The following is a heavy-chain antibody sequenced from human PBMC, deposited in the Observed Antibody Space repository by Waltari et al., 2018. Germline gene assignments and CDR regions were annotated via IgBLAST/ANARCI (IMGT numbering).Heavy chain of an antibody. Sequence: QVQLVQSGAEVKKPGSSVKVSCKASGGTFSSYAISWVRQAPGQGLEWMGGIIPILGIANYAQKFQGRVTITADKSTSTAYMELSSLRSEDTAVYYCATPPAPALRYFDWSTHAFDIWGQGTMVTVSS. CDR2: IIPILGIA. D-gene: IGHD3-9*01. J-gene: IGHJ3*02. CDR1: GGTFSSYA. CDR3: ATPPAPALRYFDWSTHAFDI. V-gene: IGHV1-69*10.